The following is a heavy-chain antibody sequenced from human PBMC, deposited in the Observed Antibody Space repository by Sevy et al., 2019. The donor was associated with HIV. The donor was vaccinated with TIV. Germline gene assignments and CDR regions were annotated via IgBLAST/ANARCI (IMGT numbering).Heavy chain of an antibody. CDR3: ATPGGWYDEG. Sequence: SETLSLTCTVSGGSISSSSYYWGWIRQPPGKGLEWFGSIYYSGSTYYNPSLKSRVTISVDTSKNQFSRKLSSVTAADTAVYYCATPGGWYDEGWGQGTLVTVSS. CDR2: IYYSGST. J-gene: IGHJ4*02. V-gene: IGHV4-39*01. D-gene: IGHD6-19*01. CDR1: GGSISSSSYY.